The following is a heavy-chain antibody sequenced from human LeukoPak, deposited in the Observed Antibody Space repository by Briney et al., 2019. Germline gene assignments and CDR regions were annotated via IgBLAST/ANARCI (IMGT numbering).Heavy chain of an antibody. V-gene: IGHV1-69*13. J-gene: IGHJ5*02. CDR3: ATSRRIHGSGLAVRYSWLDP. CDR2: IIPIFETT. D-gene: IGHD3-10*01. Sequence: SVKVSCKASGGSFSNHAISWVRQAPGQGLEWMGGIIPIFETTNYAQKFQGRVTITADQSTSTAYMELSSLISEDTAVYYCATSRRIHGSGLAVRYSWLDPWGQGTLVTISS. CDR1: GGSFSNHA.